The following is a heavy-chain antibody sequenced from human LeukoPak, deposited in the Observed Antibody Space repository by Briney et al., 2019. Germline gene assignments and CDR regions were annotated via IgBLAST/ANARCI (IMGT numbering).Heavy chain of an antibody. Sequence: GGSLRLSCAASGFTFSSYYMHWVRQAPGKGLVWVSRVDNDGSGSIYADSVKGRFTTSRDNAKNTVFLQMNSLRVEDTAVYYCARGGFSHGFDLWGQGTRVTGSS. J-gene: IGHJ4*02. CDR1: GFTFSSYY. CDR2: VDNDGSGS. D-gene: IGHD2/OR15-2a*01. CDR3: ARGGFSHGFDL. V-gene: IGHV3-74*01.